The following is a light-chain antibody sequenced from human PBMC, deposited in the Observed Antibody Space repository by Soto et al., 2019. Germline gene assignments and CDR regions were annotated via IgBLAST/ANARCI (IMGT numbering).Light chain of an antibody. V-gene: IGKV3-20*01. CDR1: QSVDNNY. Sequence: LVLTQSPGTVSLSAGERATLSCRASQSVDNNYLAWYQQRLGQAPRLLIYAASVRANGIPARFSGSGSGTDFTLTIDRLEPEDFAVYYCQQCDTSHSIIFGQGTRLEIK. CDR3: QQCDTSHSII. J-gene: IGKJ5*01. CDR2: AAS.